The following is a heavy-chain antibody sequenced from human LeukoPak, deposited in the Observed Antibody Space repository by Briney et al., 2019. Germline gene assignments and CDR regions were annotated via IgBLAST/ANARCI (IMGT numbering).Heavy chain of an antibody. Sequence: ASVKVSCKASGGTFSSYAISWVRQAPGQGLEWMGRIIPILGIANYAQKFQGRVTITADKSTSTAYMELSSLRSEDTAVYYCARATIGYSSSSFTPDTLKYQDYWGQGTLVTVSS. V-gene: IGHV1-69*04. D-gene: IGHD6-13*01. CDR2: IIPILGIA. J-gene: IGHJ4*02. CDR3: ARATIGYSSSSFTPDTLKYQDY. CDR1: GGTFSSYA.